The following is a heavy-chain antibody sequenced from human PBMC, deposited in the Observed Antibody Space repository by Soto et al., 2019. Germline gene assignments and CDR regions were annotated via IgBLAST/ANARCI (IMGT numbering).Heavy chain of an antibody. J-gene: IGHJ4*02. Sequence: VQLLESGGGLVQPGGSLRLSCAASGFTFRDYAMNWVRQAPGKGLEWVADISGNGNSARHADSVRGRFTISRDNSRDTLYLHMNSLRVYDTAVYFCGKERRGSGWSVCDYWGQGDLVTVSS. CDR2: ISGNGNSA. CDR1: GFTFRDYA. D-gene: IGHD6-19*01. CDR3: GKERRGSGWSVCDY. V-gene: IGHV3-23*01.